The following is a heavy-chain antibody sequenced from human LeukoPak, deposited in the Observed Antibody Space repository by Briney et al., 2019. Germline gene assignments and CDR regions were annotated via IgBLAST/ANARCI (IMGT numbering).Heavy chain of an antibody. V-gene: IGHV1-2*06. CDR2: ISPNSGGT. Sequence: ASVKVSCKASGYTFTDSYIHWVRQAPGQGLEWMGRISPNSGGTKYVQKFQGRVTMTRDTCINIVYMEVSCLRSDDTAVYYCASMEGTGDSHYWGRGTLVTVS. CDR3: ASMEGTGDSHY. D-gene: IGHD2-8*02. CDR1: GYTFTDSY. J-gene: IGHJ4*02.